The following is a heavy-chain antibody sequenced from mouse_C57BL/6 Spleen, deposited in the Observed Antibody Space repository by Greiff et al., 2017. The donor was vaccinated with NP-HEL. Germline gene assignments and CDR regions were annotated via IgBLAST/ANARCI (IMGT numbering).Heavy chain of an antibody. CDR1: GYTFTSYT. V-gene: IGHV1-4*01. CDR3: ARERITTVPYYFDY. CDR2: INPSSGYT. D-gene: IGHD1-1*01. J-gene: IGHJ2*01. Sequence: QVQLQQSGAELARPGASVKMSCKASGYTFTSYTMHWVKQRPGQGLEWIGYINPSSGYTKYNQKFKDKATLTADKSSSTAYMQLSSLTSEDSAVYYCARERITTVPYYFDYWGQGTTLTVSS.